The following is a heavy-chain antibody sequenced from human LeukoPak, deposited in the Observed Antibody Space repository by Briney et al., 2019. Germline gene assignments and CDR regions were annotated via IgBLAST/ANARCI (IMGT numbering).Heavy chain of an antibody. CDR2: MNPNSGNT. V-gene: IGHV1-8*01. Sequence: ASVKVSCKASGYTFTSYDINWVRQATGQGLEWMGWMNPNSGNTGYAQKFQGRVTMTRNTSISTAYMELSSLRSEDTAVYYRARLGYQLLSGYYYYGMDVWGQGTTVTVSS. D-gene: IGHD2-2*01. CDR1: GYTFTSYD. CDR3: ARLGYQLLSGYYYYGMDV. J-gene: IGHJ6*02.